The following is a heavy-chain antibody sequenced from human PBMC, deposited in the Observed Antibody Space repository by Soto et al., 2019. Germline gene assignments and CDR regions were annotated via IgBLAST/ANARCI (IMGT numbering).Heavy chain of an antibody. CDR2: IDGAGISS. CDR3: VRDFRIYDY. Sequence: SGGSLRLSCAASGFTVSSKYMSWVRQAPGKGPVWVSRIDGAGISSSYADSVEGRFTISRDNAKSTVYLQMNSLRDDDTAVYYCVRDFRIYDYWGQGTLVTVSS. D-gene: IGHD2-15*01. V-gene: IGHV3-74*01. J-gene: IGHJ4*02. CDR1: GFTVSSKY.